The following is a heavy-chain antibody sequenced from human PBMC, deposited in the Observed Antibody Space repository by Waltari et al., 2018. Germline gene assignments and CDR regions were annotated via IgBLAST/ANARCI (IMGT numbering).Heavy chain of an antibody. CDR2: IYTSGST. V-gene: IGHV4-61*09. J-gene: IGHJ4*02. CDR3: ARGTVGYSSGWKLDY. CDR1: GGSLSSGSYY. Sequence: QVQLQESGPGLVKPSQTLSLTCTVSGGSLSSGSYYWSWIRQPAGKGLEWIGYIYTSGSTNYNPSLKRRVTISVDTSKNQFSLKLSSVTAADTAVYYCARGTVGYSSGWKLDYWGQGTLVTVSS. D-gene: IGHD6-19*01.